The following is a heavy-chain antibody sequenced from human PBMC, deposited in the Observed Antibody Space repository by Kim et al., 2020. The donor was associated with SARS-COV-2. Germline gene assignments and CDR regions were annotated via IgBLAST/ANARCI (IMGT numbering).Heavy chain of an antibody. CDR2: FDPEDGET. Sequence: ASVKVSCKVSGYTLTELSMHWVRRAPGKGLEWMGGFDPEDGETIYAQKFQGRVTMTEDTSTDTAYMELSSLRSEDTAVYYCATAPAVAGTPPLWYYYYGMDVWGQGTTVTVSS. J-gene: IGHJ6*02. CDR1: GYTLTELS. V-gene: IGHV1-24*01. D-gene: IGHD6-19*01. CDR3: ATAPAVAGTPPLWYYYYGMDV.